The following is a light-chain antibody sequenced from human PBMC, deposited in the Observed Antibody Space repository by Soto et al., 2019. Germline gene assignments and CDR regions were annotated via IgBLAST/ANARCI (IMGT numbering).Light chain of an antibody. J-gene: IGKJ2*01. CDR1: QSISDR. Sequence: DIQMTQSPSTLSASVGDRVTITCRASQSISDRLAWYQQRSGKAPKHLIDKASSFQSGVPPRFSGSGSGTKFTLTISSLQPDDFATYYCQQYNRFPYTFGQGTKLEIK. V-gene: IGKV1-5*03. CDR2: KAS. CDR3: QQYNRFPYT.